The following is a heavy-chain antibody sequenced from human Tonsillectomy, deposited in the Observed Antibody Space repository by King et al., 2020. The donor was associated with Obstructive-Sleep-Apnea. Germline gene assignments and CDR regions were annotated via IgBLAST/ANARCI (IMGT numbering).Heavy chain of an antibody. Sequence: VQLVESGGGVVQPGRSLRLSCAASGFTFSSYGMHWVRQAPGKGLEWVAVIWYDGSNKYYADSVKGRFTISRDNSKNTLYLQMNSLRAEDTAVYYCAKADYGSGSPLDYWGQGTLVTVSS. CDR2: IWYDGSNK. D-gene: IGHD3-10*01. J-gene: IGHJ4*02. CDR3: AKADYGSGSPLDY. CDR1: GFTFSSYG. V-gene: IGHV3-33*06.